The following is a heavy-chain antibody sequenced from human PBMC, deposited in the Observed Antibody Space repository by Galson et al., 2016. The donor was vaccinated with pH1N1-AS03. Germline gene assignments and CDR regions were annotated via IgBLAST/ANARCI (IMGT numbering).Heavy chain of an antibody. CDR2: INHSGST. Sequence: SETLSLTCAVYGGSFSGYYWSWIRQPPGKGLEWIGEINHSGSTNYNPSLKSRVTMSVDTSKNQISLNLNSVTAADTAVYCARGSYSSGWYRGRNAFDIWGQGTMVTVSS. CDR1: GGSFSGYY. J-gene: IGHJ3*02. D-gene: IGHD6-19*01. V-gene: IGHV4-34*01. CDR3: ARGSYSSGWYRGRNAFDI.